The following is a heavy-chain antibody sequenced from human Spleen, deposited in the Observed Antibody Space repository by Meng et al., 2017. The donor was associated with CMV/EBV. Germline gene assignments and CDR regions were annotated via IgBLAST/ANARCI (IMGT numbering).Heavy chain of an antibody. Sequence: LGEAGGGLVQPGGSLRLSCAASGFTVSSNYMGWVRQAPGKGLEWVSVIYSGGSTYYADSVKGRFTISRDNSKNTLYLQMNSLRAEDTAVYYCARDSASSDWFDPWGQGTLVTVSS. CDR2: IYSGGST. CDR3: ARDSASSDWFDP. V-gene: IGHV3-66*01. J-gene: IGHJ5*02. D-gene: IGHD3-22*01. CDR1: GFTVSSNY.